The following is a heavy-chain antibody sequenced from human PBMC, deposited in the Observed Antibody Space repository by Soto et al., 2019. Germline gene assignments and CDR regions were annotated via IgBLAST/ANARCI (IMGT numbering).Heavy chain of an antibody. D-gene: IGHD2-8*02. Sequence: SETLSLTCTVSGGSISSYYWSWIRQPPGKGLEWIGYIYYSGSTNYNPSLKSRVTISVDTSKSQFSLKLSSVTAADTAVYYCARDLVGFGWFDPWGQGTXVTVSS. CDR1: GGSISSYY. CDR2: IYYSGST. V-gene: IGHV4-59*01. CDR3: ARDLVGFGWFDP. J-gene: IGHJ5*02.